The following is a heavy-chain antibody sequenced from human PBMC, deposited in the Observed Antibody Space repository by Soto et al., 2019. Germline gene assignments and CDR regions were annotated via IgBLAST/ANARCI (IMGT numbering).Heavy chain of an antibody. J-gene: IGHJ5*02. CDR3: AKAREHQLIRGWFDP. Sequence: QVQLVESGGGVVQPGRSLRLSCGASGFTFRSYSMHWVRQAPGKGLEWVAVSSFDGSNQYYADSVKGRFTISRDDSKKTTYLQMNSLTHEDTAVYYYAKAREHQLIRGWFDPWGQGTLVTVSA. D-gene: IGHD6-13*01. V-gene: IGHV3-30*18. CDR1: GFTFRSYS. CDR2: SSFDGSNQ.